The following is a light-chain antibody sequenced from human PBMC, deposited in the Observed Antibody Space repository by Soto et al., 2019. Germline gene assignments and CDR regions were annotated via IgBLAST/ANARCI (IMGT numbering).Light chain of an antibody. Sequence: QPVLTQSSSASASLGSSVKLTCTLSSGHSSYIIAWHQQQPGKAPRYLMKLEGSGSYNKGSGVPDRFSCSSSGADRYLTISHLPFEDEADYCCETWDSSILVFGGGTKLTVL. CDR1: SGHSSYI. V-gene: IGLV4-60*02. CDR2: LEGSGSY. J-gene: IGLJ2*01. CDR3: ETWDSSILV.